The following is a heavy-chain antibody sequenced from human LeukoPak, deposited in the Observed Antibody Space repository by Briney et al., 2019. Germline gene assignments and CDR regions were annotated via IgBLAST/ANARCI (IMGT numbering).Heavy chain of an antibody. CDR3: AKETYYYGSGSYYNSVFDY. V-gene: IGHV3-23*01. CDR2: ISGSGGST. CDR1: GFTFSSYA. J-gene: IGHJ4*02. Sequence: GGSLRLSCAASGFTFSSYAMSWVRQAPGKGLEWVPAISGSGGSTYYADSVKGRFTISRDNSKNTLYLQMNSLRAEDTAVYYCAKETYYYGSGSYYNSVFDYWGQGTLVTVSS. D-gene: IGHD3-10*01.